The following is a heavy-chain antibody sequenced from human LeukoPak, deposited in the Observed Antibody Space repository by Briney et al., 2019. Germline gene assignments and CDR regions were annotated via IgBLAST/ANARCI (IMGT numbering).Heavy chain of an antibody. V-gene: IGHV1-69*05. Sequence: SVKVSCKASGGTFSSYAISWVRQAPGQGLEWMGGIIPIFGTANYAQKFQGRVTITTDESTSTAYMELSSLRSEDTAVYYCARTKGQLWLRSAPGYSLYFDYWGQGTLVTVSS. CDR3: ARTKGQLWLRSAPGYSLYFDY. D-gene: IGHD5-18*01. CDR1: GGTFSSYA. CDR2: IIPIFGTA. J-gene: IGHJ4*02.